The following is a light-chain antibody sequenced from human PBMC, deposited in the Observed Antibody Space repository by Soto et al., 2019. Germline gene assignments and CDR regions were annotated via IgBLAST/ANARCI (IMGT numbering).Light chain of an antibody. V-gene: IGLV2-14*01. J-gene: IGLJ2*01. CDR2: DVS. CDR1: SSDVGGYNY. Sequence: QSALTQPASVSGSPGQSVTISCTGTSSDVGGYNYVSWYQQHPGKAPKLMIYDVSNRPSGVSNRFSGTKSGNTASLTSAGLQAEDAADYYCSSYTSSKTLGRVFGGGTKLTVL. CDR3: SSYTSSKTLGRV.